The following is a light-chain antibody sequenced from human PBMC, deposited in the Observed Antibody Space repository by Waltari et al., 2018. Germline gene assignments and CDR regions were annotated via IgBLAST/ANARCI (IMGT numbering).Light chain of an antibody. CDR1: SPRSYY. CDR3: HSRDASGVAGS. V-gene: IGLV3-19*01. CDR2: DKN. Sequence: SSELTQDPAVSVAMGQTVRITCQGDSPRSYYAIWYQQRPGQAPILVIYDKNNRPSGVPDRFSGSSSHNTGSLTITGAQAEDEASYYCHSRDASGVAGSFGGGTKLTVL. J-gene: IGLJ2*01.